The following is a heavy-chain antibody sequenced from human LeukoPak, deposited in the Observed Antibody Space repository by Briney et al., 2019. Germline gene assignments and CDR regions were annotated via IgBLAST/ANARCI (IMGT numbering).Heavy chain of an antibody. D-gene: IGHD2-21*02. Sequence: GGSLRLSCAASGFTFSSYGMHWVRQAPGKGLEWVAVISYDGSNKYYADSVKGRFTISRDNSKNTLYLQMNSLRAEDTAVYYCARAQGRVTKAFFDYWGQGTLVTVSS. CDR3: ARAQGRVTKAFFDY. J-gene: IGHJ4*02. V-gene: IGHV3-30*03. CDR2: ISYDGSNK. CDR1: GFTFSSYG.